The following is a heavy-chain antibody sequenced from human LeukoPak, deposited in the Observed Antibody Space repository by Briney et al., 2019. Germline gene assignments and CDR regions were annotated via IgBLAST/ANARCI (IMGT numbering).Heavy chain of an antibody. Sequence: GGSLRLSCAASGFTFTNYAMHWVRQTPGKGLEWVALISSDGSKNIYADSLKGRFTISRDNSKNTLYLQMNSLRAEDTAVYYCARDFKKGRYFDFWGQGTLVTVSS. J-gene: IGHJ4*02. CDR1: GFTFTNYA. CDR3: ARDFKKGRYFDF. V-gene: IGHV3-30*03. CDR2: ISSDGSKN.